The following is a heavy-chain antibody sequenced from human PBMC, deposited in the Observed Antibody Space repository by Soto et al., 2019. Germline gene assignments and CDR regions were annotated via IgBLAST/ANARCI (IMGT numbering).Heavy chain of an antibody. CDR3: ARGLITGSHYSGGWYYFDS. V-gene: IGHV4-34*01. D-gene: IGHD6-19*01. CDR2: ISHSGRT. Sequence: PSETLSLTCAVYGKAFSGTYWRRLRQPRGKGLEWIGEISHSGRTNYAPSLKSRVTISVDTSKNHFSLKLSSVTAADTAVYYCARGLITGSHYSGGWYYFDSWGQGTQVTVS. J-gene: IGHJ4*02. CDR1: GKAFSGTY.